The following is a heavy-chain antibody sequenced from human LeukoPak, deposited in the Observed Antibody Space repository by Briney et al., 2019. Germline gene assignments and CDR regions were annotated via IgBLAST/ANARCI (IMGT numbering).Heavy chain of an antibody. V-gene: IGHV1-69*13. CDR3: ARGRRSLYCGGDCYPLYYFDY. CDR2: IIPIFGTA. J-gene: IGHJ4*02. CDR1: GGTFSSYA. D-gene: IGHD2-21*02. Sequence: SVKVSCKASGGTFSSYAISWVRQAPGQGLEWMGGIIPIFGTANYAQKFQGRVTITADESTSTAYMELSSLRSEDTAVYYCARGRRSLYCGGDCYPLYYFDYWGQGTLVTVSS.